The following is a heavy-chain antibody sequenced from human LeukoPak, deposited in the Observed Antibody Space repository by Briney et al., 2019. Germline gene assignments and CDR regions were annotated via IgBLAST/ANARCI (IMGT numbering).Heavy chain of an antibody. Sequence: GGSLRLSCAASAFTVSSNYMSWVRQAPGEGLEWVSVIYSGGNTYYADSVKGRFTISRDKSRNTLYLQMNSRTADDTAVYYCARDFALITFFGVALYGMDVWGQGTTVTVSS. CDR3: ARDFALITFFGVALYGMDV. V-gene: IGHV3-53*01. CDR1: AFTVSSNY. D-gene: IGHD3-3*01. J-gene: IGHJ6*02. CDR2: IYSGGNT.